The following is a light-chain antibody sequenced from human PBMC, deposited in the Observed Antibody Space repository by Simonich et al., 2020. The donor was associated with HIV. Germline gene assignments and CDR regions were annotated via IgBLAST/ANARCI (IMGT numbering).Light chain of an antibody. J-gene: IGKJ4*01. CDR2: DAS. CDR3: QQYYSTPLT. CDR1: QSVSSSY. Sequence: EIVLTQSPGTLSLSPGERATLSCRASQSVSSSYLAWYQQKPGLAPRLLIYDASSRATGIPSRFSGSGSGTDYTLTISSLQPEDFATYYCQQYYSTPLTFGGGTKVEI. V-gene: IGKV3D-20*01.